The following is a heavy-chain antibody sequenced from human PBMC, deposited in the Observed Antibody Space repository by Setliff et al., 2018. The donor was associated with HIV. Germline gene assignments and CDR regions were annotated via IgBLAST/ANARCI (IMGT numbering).Heavy chain of an antibody. V-gene: IGHV1-18*01. CDR1: RYTFSSYG. Sequence: GASAKVSCKASRYTFSSYGTSCVRQALGQGVEWMGWISAYNGNSNYAQKLHGRVTMTTDTSTSTAYMELRSLGSDDTAVYYCAREALAWYHYDSSGYSNWFDPWVQGTLVTVSS. D-gene: IGHD3-22*01. J-gene: IGHJ5*02. CDR2: ISAYNGNS. CDR3: AREALAWYHYDSSGYSNWFDP.